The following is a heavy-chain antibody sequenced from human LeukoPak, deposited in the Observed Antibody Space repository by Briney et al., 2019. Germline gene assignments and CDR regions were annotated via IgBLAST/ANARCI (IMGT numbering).Heavy chain of an antibody. V-gene: IGHV3-30*18. Sequence: PGGSLRLSCAASGFTFSSYGMHWVRQAPGKGLEWVAVISYDGSNKYYADSVKGRFTISRDNSKNTLYLQMNSLRVEDTAVYYCAKDQSLGTFDYWGQGTLVTVSS. CDR3: AKDQSLGTFDY. J-gene: IGHJ4*02. D-gene: IGHD3-10*01. CDR1: GFTFSSYG. CDR2: ISYDGSNK.